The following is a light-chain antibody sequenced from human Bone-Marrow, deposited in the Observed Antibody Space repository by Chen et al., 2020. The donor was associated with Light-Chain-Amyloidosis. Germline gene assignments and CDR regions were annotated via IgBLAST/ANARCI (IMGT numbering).Light chain of an antibody. J-gene: IGLJ2*01. CDR2: RDT. CDR1: DLPTKY. Sequence: YDLTQPPSVSVPPGQTARITCSGDDLPTKYAYWYQQKPGQAPVLVIHRDTERPSGISERFSGSSSGTTATLTISGVQAEDEADYHCQSADSSGAYEVIFGGGTKLTVL. CDR3: QSADSSGAYEVI. V-gene: IGLV3-25*03.